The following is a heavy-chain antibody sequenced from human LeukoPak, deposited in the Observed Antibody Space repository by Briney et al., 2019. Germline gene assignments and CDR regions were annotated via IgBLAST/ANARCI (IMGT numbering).Heavy chain of an antibody. CDR1: GFTFANTW. J-gene: IGHJ4*02. V-gene: IGHV3-15*01. Sequence: GGSLRLSCTGSGFTFANTWMSWVRQGPGKGLEWVGRIKSKRDGGTTDYAAPVQGRFSIARDESTSTLYLEMNSLRPEDTAVYCTTSLYYSDSVLYFHWGQGALVTVSS. CDR3: TTSLYYSDSVLYFH. CDR2: IKSKRDGGTT. D-gene: IGHD3-22*01.